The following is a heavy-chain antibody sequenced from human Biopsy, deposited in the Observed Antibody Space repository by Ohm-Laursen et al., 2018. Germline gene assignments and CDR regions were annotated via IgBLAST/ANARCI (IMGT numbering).Heavy chain of an antibody. D-gene: IGHD2/OR15-2a*01. V-gene: IGHV1-46*01. CDR1: GYTFTLYY. J-gene: IGHJ3*01. Sequence: GASVKVSCNASGYTFTLYYIHWMRQAPGQGLEWMGGRIPYFNTIYYARNFQDRAVITADRSARTTDMQLSGLRPDDTAVYYCVGGQRGPPIGVTVPGDAFDLWGPGTMVTVSP. CDR2: RIPYFNTI. CDR3: VGGQRGPPIGVTVPGDAFDL.